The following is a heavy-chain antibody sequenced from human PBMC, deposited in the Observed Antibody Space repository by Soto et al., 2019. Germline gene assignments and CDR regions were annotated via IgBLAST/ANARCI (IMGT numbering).Heavy chain of an antibody. CDR2: ISYDGSNK. V-gene: IGHV3-30*18. D-gene: IGHD1-26*01. Sequence: GGSLRLSCAASGFTFSSYGMHWVRQAPGKGLEWVAVISYDGSNKYYADSVKGRFTISRDNSKNTLYLQMNSLRAEDTAVYDCAEGGMGAALDYWGQGTLVTVSS. CDR1: GFTFSSYG. CDR3: AEGGMGAALDY. J-gene: IGHJ4*02.